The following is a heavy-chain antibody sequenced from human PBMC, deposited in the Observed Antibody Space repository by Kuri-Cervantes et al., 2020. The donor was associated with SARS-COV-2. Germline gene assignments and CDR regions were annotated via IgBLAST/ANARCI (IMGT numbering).Heavy chain of an antibody. J-gene: IGHJ4*02. V-gene: IGHV3-52*01. CDR1: GFTFSSSW. CDR3: ARAYLPIRFLEWLTYDY. Sequence: GGSLRLSCAASGFTFSSSWMHWVCQAPEKGLEWVADIKCDGSEKYYVDSVKGRFTISRDNAKNTLYLQMNSLRAEDTAVYYCARAYLPIRFLEWLTYDYWGQGTLVTVSS. D-gene: IGHD3-3*01. CDR2: IKCDGSEK.